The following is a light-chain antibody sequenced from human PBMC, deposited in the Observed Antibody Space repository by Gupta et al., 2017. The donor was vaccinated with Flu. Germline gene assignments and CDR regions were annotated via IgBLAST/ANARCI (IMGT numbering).Light chain of an antibody. V-gene: IGKV3-20*01. J-gene: IGKJ2*01. Sequence: EIVLTQSPGTLSLSPGDRATLSCRASQTVGGDYLAWYQQKPGQTPRLLIYHASTRATGIPDRFSGSGSGTDFTLTISGLEPEDFAVYYCQQFGDSPPYTFGQGTKLDLK. CDR2: HAS. CDR1: QTVGGDY. CDR3: QQFGDSPPYT.